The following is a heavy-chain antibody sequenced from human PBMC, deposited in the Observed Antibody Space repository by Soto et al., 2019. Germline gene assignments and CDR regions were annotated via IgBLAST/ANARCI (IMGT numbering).Heavy chain of an antibody. CDR2: IIPILGIA. J-gene: IGHJ3*02. D-gene: IGHD6-19*01. CDR3: ARAEAVAGTINAFDI. Sequence: ASVKVSCKASGGTFSSYTISWVRQAPGQGLEWMGRIIPILGIANYAQKFQGRVPITADKSTSTAYMELSSLRSEDTAVYYCARAEAVAGTINAFDIWGQGTMVTVSS. V-gene: IGHV1-69*02. CDR1: GGTFSSYT.